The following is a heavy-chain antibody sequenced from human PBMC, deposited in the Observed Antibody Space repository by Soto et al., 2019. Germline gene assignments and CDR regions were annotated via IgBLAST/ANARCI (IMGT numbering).Heavy chain of an antibody. V-gene: IGHV3-33*01. D-gene: IGHD1-1*01. CDR3: ARNDEYDDNGLDY. Sequence: QVQLVESGGGVVQPGTSLRLSCAASGCSVSSYGMHWVRQAPGTGLAWVAVIVNHGGWKDYADFVRGRFTISRDNYSDILFLEMNSPRDDDTAIYYCARNDEYDDNGLDYWGQGSLVTVSS. CDR1: GCSVSSYG. J-gene: IGHJ4*02. CDR2: IVNHGGWK.